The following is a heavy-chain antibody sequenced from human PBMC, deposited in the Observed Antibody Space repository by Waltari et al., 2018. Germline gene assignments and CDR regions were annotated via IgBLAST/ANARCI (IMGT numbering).Heavy chain of an antibody. CDR2: IYYSGST. Sequence: QVQLQESGPGLVKPSETLSLTCTVSGVSISSYYWSWIRQPPGKGLEWIGYIYYSGSTNYNPTLKSRVTISVDTSKNQFSLKLSSVTAADTAVYYCARGNVGVAGTGVWYFDYWGQGTLVTVSS. CDR3: ARGNVGVAGTGVWYFDY. D-gene: IGHD6-19*01. CDR1: GVSISSYY. J-gene: IGHJ4*02. V-gene: IGHV4-59*01.